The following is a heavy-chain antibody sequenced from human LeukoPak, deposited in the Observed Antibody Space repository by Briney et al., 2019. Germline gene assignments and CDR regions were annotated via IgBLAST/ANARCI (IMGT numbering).Heavy chain of an antibody. J-gene: IGHJ6*03. V-gene: IGHV1-69*06. CDR1: GATFSSYA. Sequence: ASVKASCKPSGATFSSYATSWVGQPPGQGLEGMGGIIPTFGTTTYAQKFQDRVTITADKSTSTAYMELSSLRSEDTAVYYCARVVGLTGYSSSWYSGYYYYMDVWGKGTTVTVSS. CDR2: IIPTFGTT. D-gene: IGHD6-13*01. CDR3: ARVVGLTGYSSSWYSGYYYYMDV.